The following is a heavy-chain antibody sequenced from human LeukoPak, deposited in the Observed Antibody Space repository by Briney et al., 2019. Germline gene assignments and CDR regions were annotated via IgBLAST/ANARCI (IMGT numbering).Heavy chain of an antibody. J-gene: IGHJ3*02. CDR2: INSTGTRT. CDR3: ARTLVFGVVSAPFDI. V-gene: IGHV1-46*01. D-gene: IGHD3-3*01. CDR1: GYTFASYD. Sequence: PGASVKVSCKASGYTFASYDMHWVRQAPGQGLEWMGIINSTGTRTTYAQKFHGRLSVSRDTSTTTVYMELSSLRSEDTAVYYCARTLVFGVVSAPFDIWGQGTKVTVSS.